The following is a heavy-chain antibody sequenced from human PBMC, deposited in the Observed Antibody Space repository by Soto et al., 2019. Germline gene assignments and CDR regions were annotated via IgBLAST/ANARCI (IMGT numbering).Heavy chain of an antibody. CDR1: VYSFSYYW. V-gene: IGHV5-51*01. J-gene: IGHJ4*02. CDR2: IYPVDSDT. Sequence: PGESLNISCKGSVYSFSYYWIAGVRQMPGKGLEWMGIIYPVDSDTRYNPSFQGQVTISTDKSIGTAYLQWSSLKASDTAMYYCARQDGLAHYYFDYWGQGTLVTVSS. CDR3: ARQDGLAHYYFDY. D-gene: IGHD3-16*01.